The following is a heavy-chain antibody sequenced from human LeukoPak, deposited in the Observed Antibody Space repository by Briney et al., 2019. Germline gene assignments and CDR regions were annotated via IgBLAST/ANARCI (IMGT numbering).Heavy chain of an antibody. J-gene: IGHJ4*02. CDR1: GYTLSGYY. V-gene: IGHV1-2*02. Sequence: GASVRVSCKASGYTLSGYYIHWVRQALGQGLEWMGWINPNSGETKYAQNFQGEVTLTRDTSISTFYMEVSRLTSGDTAVYFCARYNWNDVVSALDYWGQGTLVTVSS. CDR2: INPNSGET. CDR3: ARYNWNDVVSALDY. D-gene: IGHD1-1*01.